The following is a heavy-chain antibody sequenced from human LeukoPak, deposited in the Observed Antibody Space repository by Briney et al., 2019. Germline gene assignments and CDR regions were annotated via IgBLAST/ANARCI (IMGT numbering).Heavy chain of an antibody. V-gene: IGHV4-4*02. CDR3: ARDHRYYYGSGSYQKHEGWFDP. CDR1: GFTFSSYSM. CDR2: IYHSGST. J-gene: IGHJ5*02. D-gene: IGHD3-10*01. Sequence: GSLRLSCAASGFTFSSYSMNWVRQAPGKGLEWIGEIYHSGSTNYNPSLKSRVTISVDKSKNQFSLKLSSVTAADTAVYYCARDHRYYYGSGSYQKHEGWFDPWGQGTLVTVSS.